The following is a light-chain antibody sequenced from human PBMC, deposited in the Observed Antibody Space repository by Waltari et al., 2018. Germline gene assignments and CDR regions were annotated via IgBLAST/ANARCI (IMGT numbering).Light chain of an antibody. J-gene: IGKJ5*01. V-gene: IGKV1-39*01. CDR1: QDIKIH. CDR3: QQSWHLPPT. Sequence: DVQMTQSPSSLSASLGDRVTMTCRPSQDIKIHLDWYQQKPGKAPNLLIYGTFTLQSGVPSRFSGSASGTNFTLTIDSLQPEDFATYYCQQSWHLPPTFGQGTRLDIK. CDR2: GTF.